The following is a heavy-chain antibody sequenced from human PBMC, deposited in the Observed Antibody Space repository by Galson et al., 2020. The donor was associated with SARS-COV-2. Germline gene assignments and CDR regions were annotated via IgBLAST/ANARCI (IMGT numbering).Heavy chain of an antibody. CDR2: PHYSGST. CDR1: GGSINSYY. Sequence: VETSQTVSLTCTVAGGSINSYYWSWIRQPPGKGLEWIGSPHYSGSTTYNPSLTRRVTISVDTPKNQFSLKLSSVTAADTAVYYCASLECSSTSCTSMDVWGQGTTVTVSS. CDR3: ASLECSSTSCTSMDV. D-gene: IGHD2-2*01. V-gene: IGHV4-59*08. J-gene: IGHJ6*02.